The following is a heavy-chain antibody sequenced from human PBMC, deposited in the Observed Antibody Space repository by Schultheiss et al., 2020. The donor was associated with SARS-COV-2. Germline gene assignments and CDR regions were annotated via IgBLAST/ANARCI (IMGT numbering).Heavy chain of an antibody. CDR3: AKDKGDTIRGAFDI. J-gene: IGHJ3*02. D-gene: IGHD3-10*01. CDR1: GGSFSGYY. Sequence: SETLSLTCAVYGGSFSGYYWSWIRQPPGKGLEWIGSIYHSGSTYYNPSLKSRVTISVDTSKNQFSLKLSSVTAADTAVYYCAKDKGDTIRGAFDIWGQGTMVTVSS. CDR2: IYHSGST. V-gene: IGHV4-34*01.